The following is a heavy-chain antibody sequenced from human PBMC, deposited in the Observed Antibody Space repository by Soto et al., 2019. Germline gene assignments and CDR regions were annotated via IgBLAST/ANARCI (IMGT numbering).Heavy chain of an antibody. CDR3: ASLANWGLNCSY. Sequence: GGSLRLSCAASGFTFSSYEMNWVRQAPGKGLEWVSYISSSGSTIYYADSVKGRFTISRDNAKNSLYLQMNSLRAEDTAVYYCASLANWGLNCSYWGQGTLVTVSS. V-gene: IGHV3-48*03. CDR2: ISSSGSTI. J-gene: IGHJ4*02. D-gene: IGHD7-27*01. CDR1: GFTFSSYE.